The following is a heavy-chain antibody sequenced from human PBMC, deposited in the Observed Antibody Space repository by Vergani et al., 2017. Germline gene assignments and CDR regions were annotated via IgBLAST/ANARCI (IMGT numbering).Heavy chain of an antibody. Sequence: QVRLQESGPGLVKPSETLSLTCSVSGSSMSGYYWSWIRQPPGKELEWIGYMYHSGSTNYNPSLETRVTISGDTSKNQFSLKLNSVTAADTAVYYCGRVADCYGLGSRLLDLWGQGILVTVSS. J-gene: IGHJ5*02. CDR1: GSSMSGYY. CDR3: GRVADCYGLGSRLLDL. CDR2: MYHSGST. D-gene: IGHD3-10*01. V-gene: IGHV4-59*01.